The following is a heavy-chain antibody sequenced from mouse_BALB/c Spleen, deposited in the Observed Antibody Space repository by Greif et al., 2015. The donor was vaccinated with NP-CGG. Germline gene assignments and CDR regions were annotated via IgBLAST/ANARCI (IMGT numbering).Heavy chain of an antibody. CDR1: GYSFTGYY. Sequence: EVKLLESGPELVKPGASVKISCKASGYSFTGYYMHWVKQSHVKSLEWIGRINPYNGATSYNQNFKDKASLTVDKSSSTAYMELHSLTSEDSAVYYCARYRYGNYGAMDYWGQGTSVTVSS. CDR3: ARYRYGNYGAMDY. J-gene: IGHJ4*01. CDR2: INPYNGAT. V-gene: IGHV1-31*01. D-gene: IGHD2-1*01.